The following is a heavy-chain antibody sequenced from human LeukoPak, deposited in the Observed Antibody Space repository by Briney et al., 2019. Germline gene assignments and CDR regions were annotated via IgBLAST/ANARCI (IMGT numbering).Heavy chain of an antibody. V-gene: IGHV1-69*06. CDR1: GGTFITYA. Sequence: ASVKVSCKASGGTFITYAISWVRQAPGQGLEWMGGIIPIFDTTNYAQKFQGRVTITADKSTSTAYMELSSLKSEDTAVYYCARARRLENWFDPWGQGTLVTVSS. J-gene: IGHJ5*02. CDR2: IIPIFDTT. CDR3: ARARRLENWFDP. D-gene: IGHD1-1*01.